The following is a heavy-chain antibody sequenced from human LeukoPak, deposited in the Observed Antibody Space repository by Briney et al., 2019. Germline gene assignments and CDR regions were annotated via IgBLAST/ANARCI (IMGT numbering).Heavy chain of an antibody. CDR3: ARDGITMRILEY. Sequence: GGSLRLSCAASGFTFSSYGMSWVRQAPGKGLEWVSAISGSGGSTYYADSMKGRFTISRDNAKNSLYLQMDSLRAEDTAVYYCARDGITMRILEYWGQGTLVTVSS. CDR2: ISGSGGST. CDR1: GFTFSSYG. D-gene: IGHD3-10*01. J-gene: IGHJ4*02. V-gene: IGHV3-23*01.